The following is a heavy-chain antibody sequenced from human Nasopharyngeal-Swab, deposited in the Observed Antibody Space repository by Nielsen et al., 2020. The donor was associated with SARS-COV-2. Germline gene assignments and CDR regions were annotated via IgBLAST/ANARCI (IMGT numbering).Heavy chain of an antibody. CDR2: INPNSGGT. D-gene: IGHD2-21*02. J-gene: IGHJ3*02. CDR1: VYTFTGYY. Sequence: ASVTVSCQASVYTFTGYYMHWVRQAPGQGLDWMGWINPNSGGTNYAQKFQGWVTMTRDTSISTAYMELSRLRSDDTAVYYCARSHIVVVTDAFDIWGQGTMVTVSS. V-gene: IGHV1-2*04. CDR3: ARSHIVVVTDAFDI.